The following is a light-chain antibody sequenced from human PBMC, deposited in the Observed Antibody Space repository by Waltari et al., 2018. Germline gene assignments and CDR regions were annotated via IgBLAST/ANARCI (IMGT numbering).Light chain of an antibody. J-gene: IGKJ1*01. CDR1: QSLLHSNGYNY. CDR2: FGS. V-gene: IGKV2-28*01. Sequence: DIVMTQSPLSLPVTPGEPASISCRSSQSLLHSNGYNYLDWYLQKPGQSPQLLIYFGSNRASGVTDRFSGSGSGTDFTLKISRVEAEDVGVHYCMQTLQTPPTFGQGTKVEIK. CDR3: MQTLQTPPT.